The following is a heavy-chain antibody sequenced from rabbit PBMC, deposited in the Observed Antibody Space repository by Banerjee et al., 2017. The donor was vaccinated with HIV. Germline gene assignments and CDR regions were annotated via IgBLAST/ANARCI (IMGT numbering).Heavy chain of an antibody. D-gene: IGHD8-1*01. J-gene: IGHJ3*01. Sequence: QSLEESGGGLVQPEGSLTLTCTASGFSFSSSYYMCWVRQAPGKGLEWIACISVGGSAYYASWAKGRFTISKTSSTTVTLQMTSLTAADTATYFCARGGVGTTYPYGGMDLWGQGTLVTVS. V-gene: IGHV1S40*01. CDR2: ISVGGSA. CDR1: GFSFSSSYY. CDR3: ARGGVGTTYPYGGMDL.